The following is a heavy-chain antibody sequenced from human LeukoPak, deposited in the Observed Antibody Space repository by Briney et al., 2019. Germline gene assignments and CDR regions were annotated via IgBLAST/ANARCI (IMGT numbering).Heavy chain of an antibody. CDR3: ARLSGYPPLYCYGVGV. V-gene: IGHV4-59*02. J-gene: IGHJ6*02. CDR2: IYDPGNT. CDR1: GGSVRNFY. D-gene: IGHD3-3*01. Sequence: SANLSLTCTVSGGSVRNFYWRWIRQSPGKGLEWIGYIYDPGNTNYNPSLESRVSISVDTSKNQFSLKLTSVTAADTAVYYCARLSGYPPLYCYGVGVWGQGTTVTVSS.